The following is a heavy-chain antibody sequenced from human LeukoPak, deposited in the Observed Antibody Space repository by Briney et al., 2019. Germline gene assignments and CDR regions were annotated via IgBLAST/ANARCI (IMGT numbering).Heavy chain of an antibody. V-gene: IGHV1-18*01. Sequence: ASVKVPCKASGYTFTSYGISWVRQAPGQGLEWMGWISAYNGNTNYAQKLQGRVTMTTDTSTSTAYMELRSLRSDDTAVYYCARDQGDYSSQFYYYYGMDVWGQGTTVTVSS. CDR3: ARDQGDYSSQFYYYYGMDV. D-gene: IGHD4-11*01. CDR1: GYTFTSYG. J-gene: IGHJ6*02. CDR2: ISAYNGNT.